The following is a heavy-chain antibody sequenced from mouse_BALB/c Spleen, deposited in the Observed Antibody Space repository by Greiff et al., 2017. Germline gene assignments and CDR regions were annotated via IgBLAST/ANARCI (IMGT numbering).Heavy chain of an antibody. CDR1: GDSITSGY. J-gene: IGHJ1*01. D-gene: IGHD2-1*01. CDR3: ARYDGNYVEDWYFDV. CDR2: ISYSGST. Sequence: EVMLVESGPSLVKPSQTLSLTCSVTGDSITSGYWNWIRKFPGNKLEYMGYISYSGSTYYNPSLKSRISITRDTSKNQYYLQLNSVTTEDTATYYCARYDGNYVEDWYFDVWGAGTTVTVSS. V-gene: IGHV3-8*02.